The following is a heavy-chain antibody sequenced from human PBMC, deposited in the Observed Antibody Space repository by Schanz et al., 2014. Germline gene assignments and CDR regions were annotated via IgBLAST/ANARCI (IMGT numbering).Heavy chain of an antibody. Sequence: QVQLQESGPGLVKPSETLSLTCTVSGGSISSYYWSWIRQPPGKGLEWIGYIYYSGDTNYNPSLKSRVTISVDTSKNQFSLNLISVTAADTAVYYCARQGIGYQHGRYYCYMDDWGRGTTVTVSS. CDR1: GGSISSYY. CDR3: ARQGIGYQHGRYYCYMDD. CDR2: IYYSGDT. V-gene: IGHV4-59*01. D-gene: IGHD2-2*01. J-gene: IGHJ6*03.